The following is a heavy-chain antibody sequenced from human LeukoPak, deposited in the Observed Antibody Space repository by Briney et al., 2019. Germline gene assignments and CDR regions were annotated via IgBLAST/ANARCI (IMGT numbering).Heavy chain of an antibody. CDR1: GFTFSSYA. D-gene: IGHD6-13*01. J-gene: IGHJ5*02. V-gene: IGHV3-23*01. Sequence: GGSMRLSCAASGFTFSSYAMSWVRQAPGKGLEWVSAISGSGGSTYYADSVKGRFTISRDNSKNTLYLQMNSLRAEDTAVYHCAKDRGAAAGHNWFDPWGQGTLVTVSS. CDR3: AKDRGAAAGHNWFDP. CDR2: ISGSGGST.